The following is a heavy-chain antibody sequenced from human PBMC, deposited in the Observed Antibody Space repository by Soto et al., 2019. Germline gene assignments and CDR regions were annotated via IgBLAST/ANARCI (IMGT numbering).Heavy chain of an antibody. J-gene: IGHJ4*02. CDR1: GGSVLNAGYY. V-gene: IGHV4-31*03. Sequence: PSETLSLTFTVSGGSVLNAGYYWTWIRQHPGKGVELIGKIFFSGGTHYNPALRSGLVISIDTSNNQFSLNLSSVTAADTAIYYGARDNSGGMRHXLGEAALVTVSX. CDR2: IFFSGGT. D-gene: IGHD2-15*01. CDR3: ARDNSGGMRHX.